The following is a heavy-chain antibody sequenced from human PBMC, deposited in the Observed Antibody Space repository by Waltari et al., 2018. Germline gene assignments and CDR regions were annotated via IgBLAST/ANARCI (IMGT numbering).Heavy chain of an antibody. V-gene: IGHV4-31*03. Sequence: QVQLQESGPGLVKPSQTLSLTCTVSGGSISSGGYYWSWIRQHPGKGLEWIGYIYHSGSTYYNPSLKSRVTISVDRSKNQFSLKLSSVTAADTAVYYCARERGSGSYRYFDYWGQGTLVTVSS. CDR1: GGSISSGGYY. J-gene: IGHJ4*02. D-gene: IGHD3-10*01. CDR2: IYHSGST. CDR3: ARERGSGSYRYFDY.